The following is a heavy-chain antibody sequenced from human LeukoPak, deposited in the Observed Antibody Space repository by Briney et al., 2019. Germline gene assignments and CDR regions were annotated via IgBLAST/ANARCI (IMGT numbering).Heavy chain of an antibody. D-gene: IGHD3-22*01. CDR3: TTDQNNYYDSSGYFPDAFDI. CDR2: IKSKTDGGTT. V-gene: IGHV3-15*01. CDR1: GFTFSNAW. J-gene: IGHJ3*02. Sequence: GGSLRLSCAASGFTFSNAWMSWVRQAPGKGLEWVGRIKSKTDGGTTDYAAPVKGRFTISRDDSKNTLYLQMNSLKTEDTAVYYCTTDQNNYYDSSGYFPDAFDIWGQGTMVTVSS.